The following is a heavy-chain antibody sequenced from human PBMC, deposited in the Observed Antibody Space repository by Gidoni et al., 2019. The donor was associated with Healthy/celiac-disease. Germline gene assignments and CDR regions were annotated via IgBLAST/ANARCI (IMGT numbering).Heavy chain of an antibody. CDR1: GGSISSYY. CDR3: ARLIVPAAMPIDY. Sequence: QVQLQESGPGLVKPSETLSLTCTVSGGSISSYYWSWIRQPPGKGLEWIGYIYYSGSTKDNPSLKSRVTISVDTSKNQFSLKLSSVTAADTAVYYCARLIVPAAMPIDYWGQGTLVTVSS. J-gene: IGHJ4*02. D-gene: IGHD2-2*01. V-gene: IGHV4-59*08. CDR2: IYYSGST.